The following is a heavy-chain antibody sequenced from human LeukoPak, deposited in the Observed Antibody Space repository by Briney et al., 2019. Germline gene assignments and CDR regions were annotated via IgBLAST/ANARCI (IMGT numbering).Heavy chain of an antibody. CDR2: INPNSGGT. Sequence: GASVKVSCKASGYTFTGYYMHWVRQAPGQGLEWMGWINPNSGGTNYAQKFQGRVTMTRDTSISTAYMELSRLRSDDTAVYYCARDGNDYGDYVGYYYYMDVWGKGTTVTISS. D-gene: IGHD4-17*01. CDR3: ARDGNDYGDYVGYYYYMDV. V-gene: IGHV1-2*02. J-gene: IGHJ6*03. CDR1: GYTFTGYY.